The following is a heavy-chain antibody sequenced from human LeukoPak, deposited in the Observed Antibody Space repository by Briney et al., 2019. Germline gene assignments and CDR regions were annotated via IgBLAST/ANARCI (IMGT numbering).Heavy chain of an antibody. Sequence: PGGSLRLSCAASGFTFSNYWMSWVRQAPGKGLEWVANIKQDGSEKYYVDSVKGRFTISRDNAKNSLFLQMNSLRAEDTALYYCARARLDSVVSAAKDGFDIWGQGTMVTVSS. V-gene: IGHV3-7*01. CDR1: GFTFSNYW. J-gene: IGHJ3*02. CDR2: IKQDGSEK. D-gene: IGHD2-2*01. CDR3: ARARLDSVVSAAKDGFDI.